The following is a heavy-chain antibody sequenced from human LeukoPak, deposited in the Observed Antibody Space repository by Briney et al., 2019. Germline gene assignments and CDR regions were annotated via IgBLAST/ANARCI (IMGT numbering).Heavy chain of an antibody. Sequence: ASVKVSCKASGYTFTDCDINWVRQAPGQGLEWMGWMNPDSGNTGYAQKFQVRVSMTRDTSISTAYMELSSLRYEDTAVYYCVRNSDYWSGYFPSWGQGTLVTVSS. CDR2: MNPDSGNT. J-gene: IGHJ5*02. V-gene: IGHV1-8*01. CDR3: VRNSDYWSGYFPS. D-gene: IGHD3-3*01. CDR1: GYTFTDCD.